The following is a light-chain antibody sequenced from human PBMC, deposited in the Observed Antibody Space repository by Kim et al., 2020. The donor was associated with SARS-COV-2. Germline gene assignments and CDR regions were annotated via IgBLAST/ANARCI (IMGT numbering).Light chain of an antibody. V-gene: IGKV1-33*01. CDR3: QRYDSLPST. Sequence: GDRVTITCQASQDISNHLNWYQQKPGKAPKLLIYDSSNLESGDPSRFSGSGSGTDFTFTISSLQPEDVATYYCQRYDSLPSTFGQGTRL. CDR2: DSS. CDR1: QDISNH. J-gene: IGKJ5*01.